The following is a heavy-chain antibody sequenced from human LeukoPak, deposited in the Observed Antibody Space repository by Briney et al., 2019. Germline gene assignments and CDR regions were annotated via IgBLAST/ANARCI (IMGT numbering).Heavy chain of an antibody. D-gene: IGHD3-3*01. CDR2: IYYSGST. Sequence: PGGSLRLSCAASGFTFSSYAMSWVHQPPGKGLEWIGSIYYSGSTYYNPSLKSRVTISVDTSKNQFSLKLSSVTAADTAVYYCATTLYDFWSGYYVSPYYFDYWGQGALVTVSS. J-gene: IGHJ4*02. CDR1: GFTFSSYA. CDR3: ATTLYDFWSGYYVSPYYFDY. V-gene: IGHV4-39*01.